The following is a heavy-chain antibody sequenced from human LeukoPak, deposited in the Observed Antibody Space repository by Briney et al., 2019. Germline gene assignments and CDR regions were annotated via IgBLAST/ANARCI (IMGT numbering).Heavy chain of an antibody. CDR2: IWYDGSNK. J-gene: IGHJ4*02. D-gene: IGHD3-10*01. Sequence: GGSLRLSCAASGFTFSSYGMHWVRQAPGKGLEWVAVIWYDGSNKYYADSVKGRFTISRDNSKNTLYLQMNSLRAEDTAVYYCARGGGARGANYFDYWGQGTLVTVSS. V-gene: IGHV3-33*01. CDR3: ARGGGARGANYFDY. CDR1: GFTFSSYG.